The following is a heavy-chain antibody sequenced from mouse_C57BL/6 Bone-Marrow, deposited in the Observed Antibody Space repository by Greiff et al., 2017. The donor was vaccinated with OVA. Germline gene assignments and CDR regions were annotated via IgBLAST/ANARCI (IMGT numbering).Heavy chain of an antibody. V-gene: IGHV1-5*01. CDR1: GYTFTSYW. J-gene: IGHJ2*01. Sequence: EVQLQQSGTVLVRPGASVKMSCKTSGYTFTSYWMHWVKQRPGQGLEWIGDIYPGNSDTSYNQKFKGKATLTAVTSASTAYMELSSLTNEDSAVYYCTIYYGYPYYFDYWGQGTTLTVSS. CDR2: IYPGNSDT. CDR3: TIYYGYPYYFDY. D-gene: IGHD2-2*01.